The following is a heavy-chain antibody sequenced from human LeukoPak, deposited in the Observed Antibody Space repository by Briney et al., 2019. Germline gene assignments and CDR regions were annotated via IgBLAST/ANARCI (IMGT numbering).Heavy chain of an antibody. CDR2: INPNSGGT. J-gene: IGHJ4*02. V-gene: IGHV1-2*02. D-gene: IGHD1-26*01. CDR1: GYTFTGYH. Sequence: ASVKVSCKASGYTFTGYHMHSVRQAPGQRLEWMGWINPNSGGTNYAQKFQGRVTMTRDTSISTAYMELSRLRSDDTAVYYCARDLRWELQGYDYWGQGTLVTVSS. CDR3: ARDLRWELQGYDY.